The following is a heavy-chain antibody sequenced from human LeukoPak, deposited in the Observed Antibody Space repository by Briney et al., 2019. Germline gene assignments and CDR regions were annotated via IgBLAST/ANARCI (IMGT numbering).Heavy chain of an antibody. CDR1: GYSFTNYW. V-gene: IGHV5-51*01. CDR3: ARHLILAGDFDY. CDR2: IYPGDSDT. D-gene: IGHD6-19*01. J-gene: IGHJ4*02. Sequence: GESLKISCKGSGYSFTNYWIAWVRQMPGKGLEWMGLIYPGDSDTRYSPSFQGQVTISADKSISTAYLQWSSLKASDTAVYYCARHLILAGDFDYWGQGTLVTVSS.